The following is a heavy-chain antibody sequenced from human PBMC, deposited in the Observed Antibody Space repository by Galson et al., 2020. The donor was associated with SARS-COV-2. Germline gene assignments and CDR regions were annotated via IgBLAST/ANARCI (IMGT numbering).Heavy chain of an antibody. CDR3: ARLHYGEYAPEAFDI. CDR1: GTSISGGSYS. CDR2: ISHSGGT. Sequence: SETLSLTCAVSGTSISGGSYSWNWIRQPPGKGLEWIGYISHSGGTYYNPSLKSRVTISGDRSKNQFPLRLSSVTAADAAVYFCARLHYGEYAPEAFDIWGPGTRVTVAS. D-gene: IGHD4-17*01. V-gene: IGHV4-30-2*01. J-gene: IGHJ3*02.